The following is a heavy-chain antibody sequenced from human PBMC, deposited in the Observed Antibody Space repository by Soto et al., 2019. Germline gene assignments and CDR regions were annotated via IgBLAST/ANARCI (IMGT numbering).Heavy chain of an antibody. CDR1: GFILINYA. Sequence: XGSLRLSCAASGFILINYAMNWVRQAPGKGLEWVSVIGGRGNSAYYADSVQGRFTISRDNSKNTLSLQMSSLTADDTAIYYCVREGRGSFDFWGRGTMVTVSS. CDR2: IGGRGNSA. CDR3: VREGRGSFDF. D-gene: IGHD5-12*01. V-gene: IGHV3-23*01. J-gene: IGHJ3*01.